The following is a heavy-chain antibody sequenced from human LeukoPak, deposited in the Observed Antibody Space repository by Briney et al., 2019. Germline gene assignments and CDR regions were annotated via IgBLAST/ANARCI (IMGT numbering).Heavy chain of an antibody. J-gene: IGHJ4*02. CDR3: AKAPKGSGWAYYFDY. V-gene: IGHV3-23*01. Sequence: GGSLRLSCVASGVTLSNYAMSWARQAPGKGLEWVSAISGSGGSTYYADSVKGRFTISRGNSKNTLYLQMNSLRAEDTAVYYCAKAPKGSGWAYYFDYWGQGTLVTVSS. CDR1: GVTLSNYA. D-gene: IGHD6-19*01. CDR2: ISGSGGST.